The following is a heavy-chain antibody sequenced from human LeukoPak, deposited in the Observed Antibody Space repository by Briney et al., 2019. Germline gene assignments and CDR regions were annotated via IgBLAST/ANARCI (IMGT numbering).Heavy chain of an antibody. D-gene: IGHD2-2*01. CDR3: AREATCSSTSCSVDY. CDR2: ISAYNGNT. Sequence: GASVKVSCKASGYTFTSYGISWVRQAPGQGLEWMGWISAYNGNTNYAQKLQGRVTMTTDTSTSTAYMELRSLRSDDTAAYYCAREATCSSTSCSVDYWGQGTLVTVSS. J-gene: IGHJ4*02. V-gene: IGHV1-18*01. CDR1: GYTFTSYG.